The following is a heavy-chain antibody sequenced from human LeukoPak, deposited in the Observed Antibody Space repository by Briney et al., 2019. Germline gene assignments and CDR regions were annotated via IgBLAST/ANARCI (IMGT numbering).Heavy chain of an antibody. D-gene: IGHD6-19*01. CDR3: ARDDSGWFYFDY. V-gene: IGHV3-23*01. Sequence: GGSLRLSCAASGFTFSSYAMSWVRQAPGKGLEWVSAISGSGGSTYYADSVKGRFTISRDNAKNSLYLQMNSLRAEDTAVYYCARDDSGWFYFDYWGQGTLVTVSS. J-gene: IGHJ4*02. CDR1: GFTFSSYA. CDR2: ISGSGGST.